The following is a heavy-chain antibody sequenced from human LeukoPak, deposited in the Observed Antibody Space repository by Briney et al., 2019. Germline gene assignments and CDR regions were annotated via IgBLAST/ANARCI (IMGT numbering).Heavy chain of an antibody. V-gene: IGHV3-74*01. D-gene: IGHD4-11*01. Sequence: PGGSLRLSCAAPGSTISGYWMHWVRQAPGKGLVWVSRISSDGSSTSYADSVKGRFTISRDNAKNTLYLQMNSLRGEDTAVYYCARAKTVANFDYWGQGILVTVFS. J-gene: IGHJ4*02. CDR2: ISSDGSST. CDR3: ARAKTVANFDY. CDR1: GSTISGYW.